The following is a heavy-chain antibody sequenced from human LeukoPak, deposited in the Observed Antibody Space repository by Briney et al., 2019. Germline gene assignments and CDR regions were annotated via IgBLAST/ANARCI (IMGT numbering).Heavy chain of an antibody. J-gene: IGHJ4*02. Sequence: ASVKVSCKASGGTFSSYAISWVRQAPGQGLEWMGGIIPIFGTANYAQKFQGRVAITTDEYTSTAYMELSSLRSEDTAVYYCARSGGKEVAGTDIDYWGQGTLVTVSS. CDR3: ARSGGKEVAGTDIDY. V-gene: IGHV1-69*05. D-gene: IGHD6-19*01. CDR1: GGTFSSYA. CDR2: IIPIFGTA.